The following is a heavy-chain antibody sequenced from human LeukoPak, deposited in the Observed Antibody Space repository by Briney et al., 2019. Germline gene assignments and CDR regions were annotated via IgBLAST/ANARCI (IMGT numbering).Heavy chain of an antibody. V-gene: IGHV3-23*01. CDR1: RFTFSSYT. D-gene: IGHD2-2*01. Sequence: TGGSLRLSCADSRFTFSSYTMNWVRQAPGKGLEWVSGISANAVSTYYADSVKGRFTISRDNSKNTLYLNMDRLGTEDTAVYYCASMPSTEIYYFYYMDVWGKGTTVTVSS. CDR2: ISANAVST. J-gene: IGHJ6*03. CDR3: ASMPSTEIYYFYYMDV.